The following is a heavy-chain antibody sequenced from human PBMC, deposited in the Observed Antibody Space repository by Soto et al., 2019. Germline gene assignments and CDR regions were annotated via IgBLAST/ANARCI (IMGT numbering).Heavy chain of an antibody. J-gene: IGHJ4*02. CDR1: GGSFSGYY. CDR2: INHSGGV. CDR3: ARQAVPAADFDY. V-gene: IGHV4-34*01. Sequence: PSETLSLTCTVYGGSFSGYYWSWIRQSPGKGLEWIGEINHSGGVNYNPSLKSRVTISVDTSKNQFSLNLSSVTAADTAVYYCARQAVPAADFDYWGQGTLVTVSS. D-gene: IGHD2-2*01.